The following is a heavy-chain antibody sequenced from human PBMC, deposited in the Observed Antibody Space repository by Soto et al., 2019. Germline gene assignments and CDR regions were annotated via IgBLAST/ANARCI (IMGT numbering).Heavy chain of an antibody. V-gene: IGHV3-23*01. CDR2: YGGSGGSR. CDR1: VFTFSTYG. D-gene: IGHD2-21*01. J-gene: IGHJ6*03. CDR3: VKFRGRAYPYYSMDV. Sequence: DVQLLESGGGLVQWGGSLRLSCVTSVFTFSTYGMTWVRQAPGKGLEWVSYGGSGGSRYYAESVKGRCTISRDNSKNTLSLETNSLRSEATDTYYSVKFRGRAYPYYSMDVWGKGKTVTVSS.